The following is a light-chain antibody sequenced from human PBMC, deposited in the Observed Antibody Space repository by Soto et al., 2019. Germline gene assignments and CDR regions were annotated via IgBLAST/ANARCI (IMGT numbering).Light chain of an antibody. J-gene: IGKJ5*01. Sequence: EIVLTQSPSTLSLSPGERATLSCRASQSVSSSYLAWYQQKPGQAPRLLIYGASSRATGIPDRFSGSGSGTDFTLTISRLEPEDFAAYYCQQYGSSSPITFGQGTRLEIK. CDR3: QQYGSSSPIT. V-gene: IGKV3-20*01. CDR1: QSVSSSY. CDR2: GAS.